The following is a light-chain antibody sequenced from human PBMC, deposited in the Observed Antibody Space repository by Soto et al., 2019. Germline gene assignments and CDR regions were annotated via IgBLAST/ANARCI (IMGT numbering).Light chain of an antibody. CDR3: LSYAGTNARLRV. Sequence: QSVLTQPASVSGSPGQSITTSCTGSSSDVGTYNYVSWYQQHPGKAPKLMIYEVSNRPSGVSNRFSGSKSGNTASLTISGLRAEDEADYYCLSYAGTNARLRVFGTGTKVTVL. J-gene: IGLJ1*01. V-gene: IGLV2-14*01. CDR1: SSDVGTYNY. CDR2: EVS.